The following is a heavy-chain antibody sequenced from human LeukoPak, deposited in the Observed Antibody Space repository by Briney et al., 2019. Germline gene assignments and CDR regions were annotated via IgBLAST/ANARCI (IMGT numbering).Heavy chain of an antibody. CDR1: GGTFSSYA. Sequence: SVKVSCKASGGTFSSYAISWVRQAPGQGLEWMGRIIPIFGTANYAQKFQGRVPITTDESTSTAYMELSSLRSEDTAVYYCARNYYDSSGYPDYWGQGTLVTVSS. J-gene: IGHJ4*02. CDR2: IIPIFGTA. CDR3: ARNYYDSSGYPDY. V-gene: IGHV1-69*05. D-gene: IGHD3-22*01.